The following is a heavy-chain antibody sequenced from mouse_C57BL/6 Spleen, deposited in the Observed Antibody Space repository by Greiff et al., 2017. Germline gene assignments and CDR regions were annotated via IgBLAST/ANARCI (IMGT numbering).Heavy chain of an antibody. Sequence: QVQLQQPGAELVRPGSSVKLSCKASGYTFTSYWMDWVKQRPGQGLEWIGNIYPSDSETHYNQKFKDKATLTVDKSSSTAYMQLSSLTSEDSAVYYCARSGDSSGYVFFADWGQGTLVTVSA. CDR2: IYPSDSET. CDR1: GYTFTSYW. CDR3: ARSGDSSGYVFFAD. V-gene: IGHV1-61*01. D-gene: IGHD3-2*02. J-gene: IGHJ3*01.